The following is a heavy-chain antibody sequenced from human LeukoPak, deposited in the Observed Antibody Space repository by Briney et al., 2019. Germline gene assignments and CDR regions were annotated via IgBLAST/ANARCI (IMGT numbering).Heavy chain of an antibody. V-gene: IGHV3-23*01. CDR3: AKAPVTSCRGAYCYPFDS. D-gene: IGHD2-21*01. Sequence: SGGSLRLSCAASGFTLSTYAMSWVRQTPGKGLEWVAATSSSDAGTYHADSVRGRFTISRDNSKNTLYLQMNSPRAEDAAVYFCAKAPVTSCRGAYCYPFDSWGQGTLVTVSS. CDR1: GFTLSTYA. CDR2: TSSSDAGT. J-gene: IGHJ4*02.